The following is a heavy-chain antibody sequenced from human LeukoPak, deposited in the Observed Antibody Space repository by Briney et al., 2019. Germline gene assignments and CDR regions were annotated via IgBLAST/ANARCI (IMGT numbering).Heavy chain of an antibody. CDR2: IYISGTT. CDR3: ARDEGGSGYIDY. J-gene: IGHJ4*02. D-gene: IGHD3-22*01. V-gene: IGHV4-4*07. Sequence: PSETLSLTCTVSNGSISSYYWSWVRQPAGKGLEWIGRIYISGTTNYNPSLKSRITMSLDTSKNQLSLKLSSVTAADTAVYYCARDEGGSGYIDYWGQGTLITVSS. CDR1: NGSISSYY.